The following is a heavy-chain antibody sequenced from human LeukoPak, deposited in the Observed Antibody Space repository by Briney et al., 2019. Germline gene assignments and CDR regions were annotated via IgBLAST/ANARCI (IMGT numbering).Heavy chain of an antibody. CDR2: IKPNSGGT. J-gene: IGHJ3*01. CDR1: GYSFTDYC. V-gene: IGHV1-2*02. Sequence: ASVKVSCKASGYSFTDYCIHWGRHAPGQGLESMGYIKPNSGGTHYVQKFQGRVTMTRDTSISTVYMDLSNLTSDDTAVYSCARVHGGSELDAFDFWGQGTMLTVSS. D-gene: IGHD2-15*01. CDR3: ARVHGGSELDAFDF.